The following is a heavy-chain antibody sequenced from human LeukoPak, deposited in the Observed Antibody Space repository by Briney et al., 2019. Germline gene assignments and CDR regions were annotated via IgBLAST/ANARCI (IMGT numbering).Heavy chain of an antibody. CDR3: AKNPYSNNY. J-gene: IGHJ4*02. D-gene: IGHD6-13*01. V-gene: IGHV3-23*01. Sequence: GGSLRLSCAASGFTFSSYAMNWVRQAPGKGLEWISGISGSGGNTYYADSVKGRFTISRDNSKNTLYLQMNSLRAEDTAVYYCAKNPYSNNYWGQGTLVTVSS. CDR2: ISGSGGNT. CDR1: GFTFSSYA.